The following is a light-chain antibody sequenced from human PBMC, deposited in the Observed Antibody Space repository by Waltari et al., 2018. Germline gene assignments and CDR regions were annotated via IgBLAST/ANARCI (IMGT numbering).Light chain of an antibody. J-gene: IGLJ3*02. CDR3: ATWDDYLRGV. V-gene: IGLV1-44*01. CDR1: SSNIGTNT. CDR2: GNN. Sequence: QSVLTQPPSASGTPGQRVTIVCSGRSSNIGTNTVNWYQQVPGAAPKLLIYGNNQRPSGVPDRFSGSKSGTSASLAISGLQSEDEADYYCATWDDYLRGVFGGGTKLTVL.